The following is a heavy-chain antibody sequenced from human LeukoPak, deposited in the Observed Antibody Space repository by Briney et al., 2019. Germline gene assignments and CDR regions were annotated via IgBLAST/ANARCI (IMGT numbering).Heavy chain of an antibody. D-gene: IGHD3-22*01. J-gene: IGHJ1*01. CDR2: IKTDGSEK. V-gene: IGHV3-7*01. CDR3: ATYSSLNRREFQY. Sequence: GGSLRLSCEGSGFTFSNYWMGWVRQAPGKGLQWVANIKTDGSEKYYVDSVKGRFTISRDNAKNSLYLQMNGLRVEDTAVYYCATYSSLNRREFQYWGQGTLLTVSS. CDR1: GFTFSNYW.